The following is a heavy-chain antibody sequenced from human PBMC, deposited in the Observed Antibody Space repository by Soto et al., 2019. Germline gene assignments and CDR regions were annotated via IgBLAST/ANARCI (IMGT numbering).Heavy chain of an antibody. V-gene: IGHV3-7*04. D-gene: IGHD6-13*01. CDR2: IKQDGSEK. CDR1: GFTFSNDW. J-gene: IGHJ5*02. Sequence: EVELVESGGGLVQPGGSLRLSCAASGFTFSNDWMSWVRQAPGKGLEWVANIKQDGSEKYYVDSVKGRFTISRDNAKNSLYLQMNSLRVEDTAVYYCARDLSSSWYNVAWGQGTLVTVSS. CDR3: ARDLSSSWYNVA.